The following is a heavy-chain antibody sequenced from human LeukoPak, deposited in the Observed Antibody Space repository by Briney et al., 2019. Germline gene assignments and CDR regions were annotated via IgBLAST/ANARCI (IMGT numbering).Heavy chain of an antibody. V-gene: IGHV3-30*03. J-gene: IGHJ6*02. D-gene: IGHD6-19*01. CDR3: ARDSGSGLYYYYGMDV. CDR1: GFTFSSYG. CDR2: ISYDGSNK. Sequence: GGSLRLSCAASGFTFSSYGMHWVRQAPGKGLEWVAVISYDGSNKYYADSVKGRFTISRDNSKNTLYLQMNSLRAEDTAVYYCARDSGSGLYYYYGMDVWGQGTTVTVSS.